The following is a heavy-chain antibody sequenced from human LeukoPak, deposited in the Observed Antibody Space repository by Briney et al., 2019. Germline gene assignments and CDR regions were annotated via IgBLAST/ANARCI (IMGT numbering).Heavy chain of an antibody. CDR2: INSDGSSR. CDR1: GFTFSNYW. D-gene: IGHD6-13*01. CDR3: ASASSHRIAAGGDY. J-gene: IGHJ4*02. V-gene: IGHV3-74*01. Sequence: GGSLRLSCAASGFTFSNYWMHWVRHARGKGLVWVSRINSDGSSRNYAASVKGRFTIYRANDKNPLYLQMNSLRAEDTAVYYCASASSHRIAAGGDYWGPGTLVTVSS.